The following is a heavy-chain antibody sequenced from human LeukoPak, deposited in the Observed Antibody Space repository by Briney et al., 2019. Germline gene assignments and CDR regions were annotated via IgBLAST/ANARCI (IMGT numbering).Heavy chain of an antibody. CDR1: GFTISSYE. CDR2: ISSSGSTI. CDR3: ARTFDY. V-gene: IGHV3-48*03. J-gene: IGHJ4*02. Sequence: AGSLTLSCAASGFTISSYEMNWVRQPPGKGLEWVSYISSSGSTIYYADSVKGRFTISRDNAKNSLFLQMNSLRAEDTAVYYCARTFDYWGQGTLVTVSS.